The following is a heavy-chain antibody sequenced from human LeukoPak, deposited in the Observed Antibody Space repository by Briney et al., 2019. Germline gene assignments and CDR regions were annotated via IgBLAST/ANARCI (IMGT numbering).Heavy chain of an antibody. V-gene: IGHV1-69*01. CDR2: IIPIFGAA. CDR3: ARRDCGGDCYSSYYYYYGMHV. CDR1: EDTFSRNA. D-gene: IGHD2-21*02. Sequence: GASVKVSCKASEDTFSRNAISWVRQAPGQGLEWMGGIIPIFGAANYAQEFQGRVTITADESTTTDFMELSSLRSEDTAVYYCARRDCGGDCYSSYYYYYGMHVWGQGTTVIVSS. J-gene: IGHJ6*02.